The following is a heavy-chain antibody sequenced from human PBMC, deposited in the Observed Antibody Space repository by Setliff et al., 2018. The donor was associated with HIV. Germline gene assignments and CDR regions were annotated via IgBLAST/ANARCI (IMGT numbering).Heavy chain of an antibody. CDR2: ISWDDGSI. J-gene: IGHJ4*02. CDR1: GFTFEDYA. V-gene: IGHV3-43D*03. D-gene: IGHD5-12*01. Sequence: PGGSLRLSCVASGFTFEDYAMHWVRQGPGKGLEWVSLISWDDGSIFYSDSVKGRFIISRDNSKKSLFLQMNSLKTEDTAVYYCHSGYDTEEQSYFDYWGQGTLVTVSS. CDR3: HSGYDTEEQSYFDY.